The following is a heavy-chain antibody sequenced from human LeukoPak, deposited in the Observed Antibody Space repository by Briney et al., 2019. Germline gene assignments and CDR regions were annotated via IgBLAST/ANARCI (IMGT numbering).Heavy chain of an antibody. V-gene: IGHV3-21*05. CDR3: ARDKKITMIVVRFDY. D-gene: IGHD3-22*01. Sequence: GGSLRLSCAASGFTFSSYSMNWVRQAPGKGLEWVSYIDSGSDDIHYADSVRGRFTISRDNAKNTLYLQMKSLRAEDTAVYYCARDKKITMIVVRFDYWGQGTLVTVSS. CDR1: GFTFSSYS. CDR2: IDSGSDDI. J-gene: IGHJ4*02.